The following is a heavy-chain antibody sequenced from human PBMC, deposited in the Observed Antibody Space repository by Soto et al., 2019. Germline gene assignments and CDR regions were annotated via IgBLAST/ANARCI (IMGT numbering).Heavy chain of an antibody. V-gene: IGHV3-23*01. J-gene: IGHJ6*02. D-gene: IGHD2-15*01. CDR2: ISGSGGST. CDR1: GFTFSSYA. Sequence: EVQLLESGGGLVQPGGSLRLSCAASGFTFSSYAMSWVRQAPGKGLEWVSAISGSGGSTYYADSVKGRFTISRDNSKNTLYMQMNSLRDEDTAVYYCANGKRVEVGATRNYGMDVWGQGPTVTVSS. CDR3: ANGKRVEVGATRNYGMDV.